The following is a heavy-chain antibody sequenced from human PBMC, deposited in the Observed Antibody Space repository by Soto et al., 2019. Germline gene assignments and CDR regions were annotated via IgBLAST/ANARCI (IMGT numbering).Heavy chain of an antibody. Sequence: QVQLVQSAAEVKKPGSSVKVSCKASGGTFGIYAITWVRQAPGQGLEWMGGIIAFSDIVNYTQKLQGRVTITEDESTSTAYLDLSSLRSDDTAVYYCARSLYSSSWYHSGNSYYYYGMDVWGQGTTVTVSS. CDR1: GGTFGIYA. J-gene: IGHJ6*02. CDR2: IIAFSDIV. V-gene: IGHV1-69*12. CDR3: ARSLYSSSWYHSGNSYYYYGMDV. D-gene: IGHD6-13*01.